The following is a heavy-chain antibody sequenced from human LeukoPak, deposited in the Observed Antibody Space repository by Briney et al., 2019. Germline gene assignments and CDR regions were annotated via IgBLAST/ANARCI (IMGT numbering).Heavy chain of an antibody. D-gene: IGHD3-3*01. CDR2: IDSDTYGNTI. CDR3: ARGETYYDFWSGYYAGNNWFDP. CDR1: GFTLSSYS. V-gene: IGHV3-48*01. J-gene: IGHJ5*02. Sequence: GGSLRLSCAASGFTLSSYSMNWVRQAPGKGLEWISYIDSDTYGNTIYYPHTVKGRFTISRDNAKNSLYLQMDSLRSEDTAVYYCARGETYYDFWSGYYAGNNWFDPWGQGTLVTVSS.